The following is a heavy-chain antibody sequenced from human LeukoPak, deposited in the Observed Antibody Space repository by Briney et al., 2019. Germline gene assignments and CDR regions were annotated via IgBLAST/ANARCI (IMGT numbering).Heavy chain of an antibody. V-gene: IGHV3-53*01. J-gene: IGHJ3*02. CDR2: IYSGGST. D-gene: IGHD1-26*01. Sequence: PGGSLRLSCAASGFTVSSNYMSWVRQAPGKGLEWVSIIYSGGSTYYADSVKGRFTISRDNSKNTLYLQMNSLRPEDTAVYYCARDWSYPPADAFDIWGQGTMVTVSS. CDR1: GFTVSSNY. CDR3: ARDWSYPPADAFDI.